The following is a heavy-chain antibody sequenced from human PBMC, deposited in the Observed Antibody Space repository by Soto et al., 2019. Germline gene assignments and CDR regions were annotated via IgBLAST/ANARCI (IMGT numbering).Heavy chain of an antibody. V-gene: IGHV3-53*02. CDR2: IYTAGGT. CDR3: ARALPVAKGGFDP. D-gene: IGHD2-2*01. CDR1: GFTVSNTY. J-gene: IGHJ5*02. Sequence: EVQLVETGGGLIQPGGSLRLSCAASGFTVSNTYMTWVRQPPGKGLECVSVIYTAGGTNYADSVKGRFIISRDNSTNTLYLHMNSMRAEDTAVYYCARALPVAKGGFDPWGQGTLVTVSS.